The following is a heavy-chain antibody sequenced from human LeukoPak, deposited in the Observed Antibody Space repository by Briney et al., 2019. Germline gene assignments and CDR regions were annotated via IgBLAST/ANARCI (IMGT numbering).Heavy chain of an antibody. D-gene: IGHD6-19*01. Sequence: QSSETLSLTCAVYGGSFSGYDWSWIRQPPGKGLEWIGEINHSGSTNYNPSLKSRVTISVDTSKNQFSLKLSSVTAADTAVYYCARRQWLEGGSFDYWGQGTLVTVSS. CDR1: GGSFSGYD. J-gene: IGHJ4*02. V-gene: IGHV4-34*01. CDR2: INHSGST. CDR3: ARRQWLEGGSFDY.